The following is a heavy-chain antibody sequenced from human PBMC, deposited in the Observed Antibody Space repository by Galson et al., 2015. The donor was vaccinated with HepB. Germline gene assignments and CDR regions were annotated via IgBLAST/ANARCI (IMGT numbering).Heavy chain of an antibody. D-gene: IGHD3-16*02. V-gene: IGHV3-30*04. J-gene: IGHJ4*02. Sequence: SLRLSCAASGLTFSSYAMHWVRQAPGKGLEWVAVISYDGSNKYYADSVKGRFTISRDNSKNTLYLQMNSLRAEDTAVYYCARDYDYVWGSYRSDGYYFDYWGQGTLVTVSS. CDR2: ISYDGSNK. CDR3: ARDYDYVWGSYRSDGYYFDY. CDR1: GLTFSSYA.